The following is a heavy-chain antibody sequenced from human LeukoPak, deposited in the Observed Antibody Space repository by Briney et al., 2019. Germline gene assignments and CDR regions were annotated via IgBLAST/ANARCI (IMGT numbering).Heavy chain of an antibody. CDR2: IYYSGST. CDR1: GASIISANYY. CDR3: ARADGDYSDSSGPYYFHY. V-gene: IGHV4-39*07. J-gene: IGHJ4*02. D-gene: IGHD3-22*01. Sequence: TSSETLSLTCTVSGASIISANYYWNWIRQPPGKGLEWIGNIYYSGSTYYNPSLKSRVTIPEDTSKNQFSLKLSSVTAADTAVYYCARADGDYSDSSGPYYFHYWGQGTLVTVSS.